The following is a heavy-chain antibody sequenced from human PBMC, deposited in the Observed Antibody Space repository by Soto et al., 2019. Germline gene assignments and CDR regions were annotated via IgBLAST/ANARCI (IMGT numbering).Heavy chain of an antibody. Sequence: GGSLRLSCPATGFTFSTCAMNWVRQAPGKGLERVSTISGSGSTTYYADSVKGRFTISRDNFKNTLYLQMNSLRVEDTAVYYCAKDRPRSYGRGYPLGYFDSWGQGTLVTVSS. CDR1: GFTFSTCA. J-gene: IGHJ4*02. V-gene: IGHV3-23*01. CDR3: AKDRPRSYGRGYPLGYFDS. CDR2: ISGSGSTT. D-gene: IGHD5-18*01.